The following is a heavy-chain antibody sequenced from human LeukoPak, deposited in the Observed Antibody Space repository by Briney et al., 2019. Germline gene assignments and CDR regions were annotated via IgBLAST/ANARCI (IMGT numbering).Heavy chain of an antibody. CDR1: GYSISSGYY. CDR2: IYTSGST. Sequence: KPSETLSLTCTVSGYSISSGYYWSWIRQSPGKGLEWIGYIYTSGSTNYNPSLKSRVTISVDTSKSQFSLKLNSVTAADTAMYYCARHVVDRITVTNNWFDPWGQGTLVTVSS. V-gene: IGHV4-4*09. CDR3: ARHVVDRITVTNNWFDP. D-gene: IGHD4-17*01. J-gene: IGHJ5*02.